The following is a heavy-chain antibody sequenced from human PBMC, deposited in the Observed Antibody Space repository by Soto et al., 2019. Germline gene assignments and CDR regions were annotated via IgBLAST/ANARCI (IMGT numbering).Heavy chain of an antibody. Sequence: EVQLLESGGGLVQPGGSLRLSCAASGFTFSSYPMSWVRQAPGKGLEWVSAIVGSGGSTYYAESGKGRFAISRDNPKNTLYLQMNRMRAPDTAVYYCAKRPTNCVLDDYGYFGLWGRGTLVTV. CDR2: IVGSGGST. D-gene: IGHD2-8*01. CDR1: GFTFSSYP. J-gene: IGHJ2*01. V-gene: IGHV3-23*01. CDR3: AKRPTNCVLDDYGYFGL.